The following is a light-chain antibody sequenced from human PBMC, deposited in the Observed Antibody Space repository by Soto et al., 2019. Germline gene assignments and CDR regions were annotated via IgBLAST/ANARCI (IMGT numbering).Light chain of an antibody. CDR3: HQYGSSPLT. CDR1: QSVSSTY. Sequence: EIVLTQSPGTLSLSPGERATLSCRASQSVSSTYLAWYQQKPGQAPRLLIYGASSRATGIPDRFSGSWSGTDFTLTISRLEPEDFAVYYCHQYGSSPLTFGGGTKVELK. CDR2: GAS. J-gene: IGKJ4*01. V-gene: IGKV3-20*01.